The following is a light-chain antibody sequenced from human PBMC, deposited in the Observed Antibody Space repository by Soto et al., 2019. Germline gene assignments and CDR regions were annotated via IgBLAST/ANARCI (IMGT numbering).Light chain of an antibody. CDR1: SSDVGGYNY. CDR3: SSYTSSSTLAYV. Sequence: QPVLTQPASVSGSHGQSISISCTETSSDVGGYNYVSWYQQHPGKAPKLMIYDVSNRPSGVSNRFSGSKSGNTASLTISGLQAEDEADYYCSSYTSSSTLAYVFGTGTKVTVL. V-gene: IGLV2-14*01. CDR2: DVS. J-gene: IGLJ1*01.